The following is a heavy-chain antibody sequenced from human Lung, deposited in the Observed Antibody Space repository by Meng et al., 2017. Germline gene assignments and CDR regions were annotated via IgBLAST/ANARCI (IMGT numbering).Heavy chain of an antibody. V-gene: IGHV1-18*01. Sequence: QLVQSGAEVKKPGASVQVSCEASGYTLSSDGFSWVRQAPGQGLEWLGWINTYNGKTDYAQKFQGRITMTTDTFTSTAYMELRNLRSDDTAVYYCATRGNPYLNCWGQGTLVTVSS. CDR3: ATRGNPYLNC. J-gene: IGHJ4*02. CDR1: GYTLSSDG. CDR2: INTYNGKT.